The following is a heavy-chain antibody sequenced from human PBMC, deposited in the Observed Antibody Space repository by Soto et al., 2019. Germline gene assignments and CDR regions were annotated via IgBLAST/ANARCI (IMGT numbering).Heavy chain of an antibody. Sequence: QLQLQESGPGLVKPSETLSLTCTVSGGSISSSSYYWGWIRQPPGKGLEWIGSIYYSGSTYYNPSLKSRVTISVCTPKIQFSLKLSSGTAAATAVYYCASGSWGPLLRYWGQGTLVTVSS. D-gene: IGHD1-26*01. J-gene: IGHJ4*02. CDR1: GGSISSSSYY. V-gene: IGHV4-39*01. CDR2: IYYSGST. CDR3: ASGSWGPLLRY.